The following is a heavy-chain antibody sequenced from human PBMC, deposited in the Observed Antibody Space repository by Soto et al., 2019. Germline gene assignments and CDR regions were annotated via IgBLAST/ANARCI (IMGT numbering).Heavy chain of an antibody. V-gene: IGHV4-59*01. CDR3: ARDKADYYYYYGMDV. J-gene: IGHJ6*02. CDR2: IYYSGST. Sequence: PSETLSLTCTVSGGSISSYYWSWIRQPPGKGLEWIGYIYYSGSTNYNPSLKSRVTISEDTSKNQFSLTLSSVTAADTAVYSCARDKADYYYYYGMDVWGQGTTVTVSS. CDR1: GGSISSYY.